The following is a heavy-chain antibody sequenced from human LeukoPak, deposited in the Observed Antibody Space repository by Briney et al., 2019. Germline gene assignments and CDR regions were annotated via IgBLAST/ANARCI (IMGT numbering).Heavy chain of an antibody. CDR1: GYDFITYA. CDR3: ARDRIAAGVLDF. J-gene: IGHJ4*02. V-gene: IGHV1-18*01. D-gene: IGHD6-13*01. Sequence: ASVTVSCKASGYDFITYAFSWVRQAPGQGLEWMAWINPYHGRTIYTQKFKARVTLTTDTSTNTAHMELTSLTSDDTAVYFCARDRIAAGVLDFWGQGTLVTVSS. CDR2: INPYHGRT.